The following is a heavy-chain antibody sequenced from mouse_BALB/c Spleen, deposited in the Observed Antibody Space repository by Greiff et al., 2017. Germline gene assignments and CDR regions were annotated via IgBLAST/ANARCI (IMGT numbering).Heavy chain of an antibody. CDR3: AREGVRRYWYFDV. D-gene: IGHD2-14*01. Sequence: VQLVESGPGLVAPSQSLSITCTVSGFSLTSYGVHWVRQPPGKGLEWLGVIWAGGSTNYNSALMSRLSISKDNSKSQVFLKMNSLQTDDTAMYYCAREGVRRYWYFDVWGAGTTVTVSS. CDR1: GFSLTSYG. V-gene: IGHV2-9*02. CDR2: IWAGGST. J-gene: IGHJ1*01.